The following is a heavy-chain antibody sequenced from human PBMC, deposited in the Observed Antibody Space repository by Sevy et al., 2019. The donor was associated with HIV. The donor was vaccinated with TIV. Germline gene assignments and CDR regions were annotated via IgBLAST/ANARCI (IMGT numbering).Heavy chain of an antibody. CDR1: GFTFSSYG. V-gene: IGHV3-30*18. D-gene: IGHD5-12*01. CDR2: ISYDGSNK. J-gene: IGHJ3*02. CDR3: AKDRAALATPGI. Sequence: GGSLRLSCAASGFTFSSYGMHWVRQAPGKGLEWVAVISYDGSNKYYADSVKGRFTISRDSSKNTLYLQMNSLRAEDTAVYYCAKDRAALATPGIWGQGTMVTVSS.